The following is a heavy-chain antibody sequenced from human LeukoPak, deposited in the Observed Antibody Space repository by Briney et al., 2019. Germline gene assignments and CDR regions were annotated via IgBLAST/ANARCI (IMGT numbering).Heavy chain of an antibody. CDR2: ISSSGSTI. Sequence: GGSLRLSCAASGFTFSSYEMNWVRQAPGKRLEWVSYISSSGSTIYYADSVKGRFTISRDNAKNSLYLQMNSLRAEDTAVSYCPRVHEYYYGSGPFDYWGQGTLVTVSS. V-gene: IGHV3-48*03. D-gene: IGHD3-10*01. J-gene: IGHJ4*02. CDR1: GFTFSSYE. CDR3: PRVHEYYYGSGPFDY.